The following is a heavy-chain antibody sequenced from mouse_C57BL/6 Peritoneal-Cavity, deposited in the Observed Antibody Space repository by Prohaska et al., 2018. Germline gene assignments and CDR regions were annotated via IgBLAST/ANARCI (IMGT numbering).Heavy chain of an antibody. CDR1: GFTFSSYG. Sequence: EVQLVESGGDLVKPGGSLKLSCAASGFTFSSYGMSWVRQTPDKRLEWVATISSGGSYTYYPDSVKVRFTISRDNAKNTLYLQMSSLKSEDTAMYYCARHEDEYYFDYWGQGTTLTVSS. J-gene: IGHJ2*01. V-gene: IGHV5-6*01. CDR3: ARHEDEYYFDY. CDR2: ISSGGSYT.